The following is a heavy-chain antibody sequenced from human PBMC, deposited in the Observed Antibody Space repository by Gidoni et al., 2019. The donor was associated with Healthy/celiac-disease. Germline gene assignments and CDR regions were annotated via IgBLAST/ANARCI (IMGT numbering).Heavy chain of an antibody. V-gene: IGHV1-69*06. D-gene: IGHD5-12*01. CDR3: ARTKREMATITTPFDY. CDR1: GGTFSSYA. Sequence: QVHLVQSGAEVKKPGSSVKVSCKASGGTFSSYAISWVRQAPGQGLEWMGGIIPIFGTANYAQKFQGRVTITADKSTSTAYMELSSLRSEDTTVYYCARTKREMATITTPFDYWGQGTLVTVSS. J-gene: IGHJ4*02. CDR2: IIPIFGTA.